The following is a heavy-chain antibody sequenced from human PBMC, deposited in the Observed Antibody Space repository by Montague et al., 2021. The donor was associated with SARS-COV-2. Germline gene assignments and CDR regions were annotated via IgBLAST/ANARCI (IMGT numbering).Heavy chain of an antibody. V-gene: IGHV4-59*08. CDR1: GGSISSYY. CDR2: IYYSGST. CDR3: ARTYYDILTGYYNRGAFDI. D-gene: IGHD3-9*01. Sequence: SETLSLTRTVSGGSISSYYWCWIRQPPGKGLEWIGYIYYSGSTNXNPSLKSRVTISVDTSKNQFSLKLSSVTVADTAVYYCARTYYDILTGYYNRGAFDIWGQGTMVTVSS. J-gene: IGHJ3*02.